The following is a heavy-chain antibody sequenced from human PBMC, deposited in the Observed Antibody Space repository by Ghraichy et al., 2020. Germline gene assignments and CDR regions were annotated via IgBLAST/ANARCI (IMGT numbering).Heavy chain of an antibody. Sequence: SETLSLTCTVSGGSVSSGSYYWSWIRQPPGKGLEWIGYIYYSGSTNYNPSLKSRVTISVDTSKNQFSLKLSSVTAADTAVYYCARGAGWYGKNDYWGQGTLVTVSS. CDR3: ARGAGWYGKNDY. V-gene: IGHV4-61*01. CDR1: GGSVSSGSYY. CDR2: IYYSGST. J-gene: IGHJ4*02. D-gene: IGHD6-19*01.